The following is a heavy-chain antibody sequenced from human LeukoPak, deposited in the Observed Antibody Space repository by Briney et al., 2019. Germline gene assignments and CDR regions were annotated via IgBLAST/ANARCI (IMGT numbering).Heavy chain of an antibody. V-gene: IGHV3-21*01. D-gene: IGHD1-1*01. Sequence: GGSLRLSCAASGFTFSSYEMNRVRQAPGKGLEWVSSISSSSSYIYYADSVKGRFTISRDNAKNSLYLQMNSLRAEDTAVYYCARTRTTGTTSFDYWGQGTLVTVSS. CDR3: ARTRTTGTTSFDY. CDR1: GFTFSSYE. CDR2: ISSSSSYI. J-gene: IGHJ4*02.